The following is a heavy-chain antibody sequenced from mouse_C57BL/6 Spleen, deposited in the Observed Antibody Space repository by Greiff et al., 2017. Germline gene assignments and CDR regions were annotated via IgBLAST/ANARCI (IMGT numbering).Heavy chain of an antibody. V-gene: IGHV1-76*01. CDR3: ARSGGRGYFDV. D-gene: IGHD3-1*01. CDR1: GYTFTDYY. J-gene: IGHJ1*03. Sequence: QVHVKQSGAELVRPGASVKLSCKASGYTFTDYYINWVKQRPGQGLEWIARIYPGSGNTYYNEKFKGKATLTAEKSSSTAYMQLSSLTSEDSAVYFCARSGGRGYFDVWGTGTTVTVSS. CDR2: IYPGSGNT.